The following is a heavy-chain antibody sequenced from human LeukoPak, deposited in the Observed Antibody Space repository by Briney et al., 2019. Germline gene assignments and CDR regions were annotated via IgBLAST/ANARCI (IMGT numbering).Heavy chain of an antibody. Sequence: ASVKVSCKASGYTFTGYYMHWVRQAPGQGLEWMGWINPNSGGTNYAQKFQGWVTMTRDTSISTAYMELRRLRSDDTAVYYCARDSAEDYGDYDGAFDIWGQGTMVTVSS. D-gene: IGHD4-17*01. V-gene: IGHV1-2*04. CDR3: ARDSAEDYGDYDGAFDI. CDR1: GYTFTGYY. J-gene: IGHJ3*02. CDR2: INPNSGGT.